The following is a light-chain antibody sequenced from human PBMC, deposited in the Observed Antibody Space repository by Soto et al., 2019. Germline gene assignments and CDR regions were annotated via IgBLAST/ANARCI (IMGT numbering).Light chain of an antibody. J-gene: IGKJ4*01. CDR1: QDVSRS. V-gene: IGKV1-9*01. Sequence: DTQLTQSPSFLSASVGDRVTIACRASQDVSRSVGWYQQKPGTAPKLLISAASTWNSGVPSRFSGSGSGTDFTLTISRLQPEDFATYYCQQLWTYPLTFGGGTKVEI. CDR3: QQLWTYPLT. CDR2: AAS.